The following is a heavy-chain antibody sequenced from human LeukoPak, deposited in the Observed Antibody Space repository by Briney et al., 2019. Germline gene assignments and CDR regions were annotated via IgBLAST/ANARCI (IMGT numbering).Heavy chain of an antibody. Sequence: PSETLSLTCSVSGYSFSSGFYWGWIRQPPGKGLEWIGSIFHTGITYYNPSLKSRVTMSVDTSKNQFSLKLSSVTAADTAFYYCARANYYDTSGYSRGAFDIWGQGTMVTVSS. CDR2: IFHTGIT. D-gene: IGHD3-22*01. J-gene: IGHJ3*02. CDR3: ARANYYDTSGYSRGAFDI. V-gene: IGHV4-38-2*02. CDR1: GYSFSSGFY.